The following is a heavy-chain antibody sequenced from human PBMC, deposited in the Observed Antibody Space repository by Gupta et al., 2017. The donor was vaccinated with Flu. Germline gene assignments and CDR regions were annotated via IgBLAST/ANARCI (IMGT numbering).Heavy chain of an antibody. D-gene: IGHD3-10*01. J-gene: IGHJ4*02. CDR1: GFSLSTSGVG. Sequence: QITLKESGPTLVKPTQTLTLTCTFSGFSLSTSGVGVGWIRQPPGKALEWLALIYWNDDKRYSPSLKSRLTITKDTSKNQVVLTMTKMDPVDTATYYXAXRNLRRXLWCGELLYYFDYWGQGTLVTVSS. V-gene: IGHV2-5*01. CDR3: AXRNLRRXLWCGELLYYFDY. CDR2: IYWNDDK.